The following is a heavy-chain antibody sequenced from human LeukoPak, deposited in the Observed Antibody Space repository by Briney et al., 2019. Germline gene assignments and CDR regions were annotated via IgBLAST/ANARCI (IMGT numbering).Heavy chain of an antibody. Sequence: ASVKVSCKASGYTFTGYYMHWVRQAPGQGLEWMGWTNPNTGGTNFAEKFQGRLTMTRDTSITTAYMEPTSLRSDDTGIYFCARVDSSGWTGRFEYWGQGTLVTVSS. J-gene: IGHJ4*02. CDR2: TNPNTGGT. V-gene: IGHV1-2*02. CDR1: GYTFTGYY. CDR3: ARVDSSGWTGRFEY. D-gene: IGHD3-22*01.